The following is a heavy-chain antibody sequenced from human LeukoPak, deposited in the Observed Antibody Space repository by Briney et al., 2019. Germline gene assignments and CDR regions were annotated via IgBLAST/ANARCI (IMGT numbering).Heavy chain of an antibody. CDR1: GFTFSSYA. CDR2: IRDSGAGT. CDR3: ERAPTVTTLVVHY. J-gene: IGHJ4*02. Sequence: GGSLRLSCAASGFTFSSYAMSWVRQAPGKGLEWVSCIRDSGAGTYYADSVKGRFTISRDNSKNTLYLQMNSLRAEDTAVYYCERAPTVTTLVVHYWGQGTLVTVSA. D-gene: IGHD3-22*01. V-gene: IGHV3-23*01.